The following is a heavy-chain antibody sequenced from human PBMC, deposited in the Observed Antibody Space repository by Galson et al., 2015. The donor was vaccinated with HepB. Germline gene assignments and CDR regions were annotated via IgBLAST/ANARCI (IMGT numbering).Heavy chain of an antibody. CDR1: GYTFTSYA. D-gene: IGHD3-22*01. Sequence: SCKASGYTFTSYAMHWVRRAPGQRLEWMGWINAGNGNTKYSQKFQGRVTITRDTSASTAYMELSSLRSEDTAVYYCARTDRTYYYDSSLDYWGQGTLVTVSS. J-gene: IGHJ4*02. CDR3: ARTDRTYYYDSSLDY. V-gene: IGHV1-3*01. CDR2: INAGNGNT.